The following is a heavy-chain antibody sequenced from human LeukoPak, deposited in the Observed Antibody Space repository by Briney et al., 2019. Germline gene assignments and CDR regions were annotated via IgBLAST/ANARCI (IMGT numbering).Heavy chain of an antibody. CDR2: IYYSGST. Sequence: SETLSLTCTVSGGSISSYYWSWIRQPPGKGLEWIGYIYYSGSTNYNPSLKSRVTISVDTSKNQFSLKLSSVTAADTAVYYCARVSVTPRYYYHYMDVWGKGTTVTVSS. J-gene: IGHJ6*03. CDR3: ARVSVTPRYYYHYMDV. CDR1: GGSISSYY. V-gene: IGHV4-59*01.